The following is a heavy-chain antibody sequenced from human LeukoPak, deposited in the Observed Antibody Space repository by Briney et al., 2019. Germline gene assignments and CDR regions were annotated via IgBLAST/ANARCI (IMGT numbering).Heavy chain of an antibody. CDR2: ISGSGGST. J-gene: IGHJ4*02. V-gene: IGHV3-23*01. Sequence: GGSLRLSCAASGFTFSSYAMSWVRLAPGKGLEWVSAISGSGGSTYYADSVKGRFTISRDNSKNTLYLQMNSLRAEDTAVYYCAKGYSSGWWGFDYWGQGTLVTVSS. D-gene: IGHD6-19*01. CDR3: AKGYSSGWWGFDY. CDR1: GFTFSSYA.